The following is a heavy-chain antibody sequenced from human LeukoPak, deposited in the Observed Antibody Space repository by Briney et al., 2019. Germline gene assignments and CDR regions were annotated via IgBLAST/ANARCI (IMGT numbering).Heavy chain of an antibody. CDR3: VTMIVVVTNDAFDI. CDR2: ISYDGSNK. Sequence: GGSLRLSCAASGFTFSSYAMHWVRQAPGKGLEWVAVISYDGSNKYYADSVKGRFTISRDNSKNTLYLQMNGLRAEDTAVYYCVTMIVVVTNDAFDIWGQGTMVTVSS. J-gene: IGHJ3*02. CDR1: GFTFSSYA. V-gene: IGHV3-30-3*01. D-gene: IGHD3-22*01.